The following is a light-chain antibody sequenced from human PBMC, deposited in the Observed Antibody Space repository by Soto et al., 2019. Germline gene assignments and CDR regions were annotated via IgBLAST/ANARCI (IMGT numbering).Light chain of an antibody. V-gene: IGKV3-15*01. CDR2: GAS. J-gene: IGKJ2*01. Sequence: EIVMTQSPSTLSVSPGERATLSCRASQSVSSNLAWYQQKPGQAPRLLIYGASTRATGIPARFSGSGSGTEFTLTISSLQSEDFAVYYCQQYNNWHLYTFGQGTKVEIK. CDR3: QQYNNWHLYT. CDR1: QSVSSN.